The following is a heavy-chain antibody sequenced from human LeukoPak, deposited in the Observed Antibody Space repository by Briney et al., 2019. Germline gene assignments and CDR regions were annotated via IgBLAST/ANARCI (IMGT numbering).Heavy chain of an antibody. D-gene: IGHD1/OR15-1a*01. CDR2: IKQDGSEK. J-gene: IGHJ5*02. CDR1: GFTFSSYW. Sequence: PGGSLRLSCAASGFTFSSYWMTWVRQAPGKGLEWVANIKQDGSEKYYVESVEGRFTISRDNAKDSLYLQMNTLRAEDMAVYYCARGGTPQVRVAINWFDPWGQGTLVTVAS. CDR3: ARGGTPQVRVAINWFDP. V-gene: IGHV3-7*03.